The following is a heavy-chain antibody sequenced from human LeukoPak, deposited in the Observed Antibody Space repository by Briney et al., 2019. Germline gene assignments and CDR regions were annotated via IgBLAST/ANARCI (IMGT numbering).Heavy chain of an antibody. CDR1: GFTFSSYG. CDR2: IRYDGSNK. V-gene: IGHV3-30*02. Sequence: GGSLRLSCAASGFTFSSYGMHWVRQAPGKGLEWVAFIRYDGSNKYYVDSVKGRFTISRDNSKNTLYLQMNSLKTEDTAVYYCITDSSVYYYYYMDVWGKGTTVTVSS. CDR3: ITDSSVYYYYYMDV. D-gene: IGHD6-6*01. J-gene: IGHJ6*03.